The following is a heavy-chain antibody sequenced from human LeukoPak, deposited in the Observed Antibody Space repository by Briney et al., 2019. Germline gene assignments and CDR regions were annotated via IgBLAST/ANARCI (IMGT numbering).Heavy chain of an antibody. J-gene: IGHJ4*02. CDR3: ARVIGYDQLDY. Sequence: SETLSLTCSVSGGSISSGDYYWSWIRQHPGKGLEWIGYIHYSVSTYYNPSLKSRVSISVSTSKNRFSLQLSSVTAADTAVYYCARVIGYDQLDYWGQGTLVTVSS. CDR1: GGSISSGDYY. D-gene: IGHD5-12*01. V-gene: IGHV4-31*03. CDR2: IHYSVST.